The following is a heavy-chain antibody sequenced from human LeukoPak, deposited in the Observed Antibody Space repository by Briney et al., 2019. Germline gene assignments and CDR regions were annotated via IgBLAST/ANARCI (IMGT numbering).Heavy chain of an antibody. V-gene: IGHV3-33*06. CDR3: AKDLEARDGYNCFFDY. D-gene: IGHD5-24*01. CDR1: GFTFSSYG. J-gene: IGHJ4*02. Sequence: GGSLRLSCAASGFTFSSYGMHWVRQAPGKGLEWVAVIWYDGSNKYYADSVKGRFTISRDNSKNTLYLQMNSLRAEDTAVYYCAKDLEARDGYNCFFDYWGQGTLVTVSS. CDR2: IWYDGSNK.